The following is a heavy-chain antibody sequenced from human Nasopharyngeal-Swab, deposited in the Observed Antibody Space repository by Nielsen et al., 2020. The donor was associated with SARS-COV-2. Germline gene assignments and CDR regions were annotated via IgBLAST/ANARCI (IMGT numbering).Heavy chain of an antibody. CDR3: ARDAPAHYGAFY. CDR1: GFTFSSFG. Sequence: GASLKISCAASGFTFSSFGMHWVRQAPGKGLEWVAFIAHDASNEYYGDSVKGRFSISRDSSKNTLYLQMDSLRGEDTAVYYCARDAPAHYGAFYLGQGTLVTVSS. J-gene: IGHJ4*02. V-gene: IGHV3-30*03. D-gene: IGHD4-17*01. CDR2: IAHDASNE.